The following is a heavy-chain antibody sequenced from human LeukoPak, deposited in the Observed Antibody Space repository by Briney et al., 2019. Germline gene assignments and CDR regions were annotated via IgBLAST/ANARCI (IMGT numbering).Heavy chain of an antibody. J-gene: IGHJ4*02. CDR3: AEDSSAYRFFDY. CDR1: GFTFSSYA. CDR2: ISGGGGST. D-gene: IGHD3-22*01. V-gene: IGHV3-23*01. Sequence: GGSLRLSCAASGFTFSSYAMSWVRQAPGKGLEWVSAISGGGGSTYYADSVKGRFTISRDSSKNTLYLQMNSLRAEDTAVYYCAEDSSAYRFFDYWGQGTLVTVSS.